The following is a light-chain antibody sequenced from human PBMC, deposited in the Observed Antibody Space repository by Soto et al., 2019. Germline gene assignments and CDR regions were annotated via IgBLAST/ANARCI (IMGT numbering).Light chain of an antibody. CDR2: AAS. J-gene: IGKJ3*01. CDR1: RRISSY. CDR3: QQSYSTPLT. V-gene: IGKV1-39*01. Sequence: DIQMTQSPSSLSVSVGDRVTITCRASRRISSYLNWYQQKPGKAPKLLIYAASSLQSGVPSRFSGSGSGTDFTLTISSLQPEDFATYYCQQSYSTPLTFGPGTKVDIK.